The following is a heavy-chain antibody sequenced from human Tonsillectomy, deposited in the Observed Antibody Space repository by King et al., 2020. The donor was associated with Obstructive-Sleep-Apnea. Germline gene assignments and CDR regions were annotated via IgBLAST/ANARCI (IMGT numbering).Heavy chain of an antibody. V-gene: IGHV1-18*04. CDR3: ARDTVVVVALPSQPGDYGMDV. CDR2: ISAYNGNT. Sequence: QLVQSGTEVKKPGASVKVSCKASGYTFITYGISWVRQAPGQGLEWMGWISAYNGNTNYAQKLQGRVTMTTDTSTSTAYMELRSRRSDDTAVYYCARDTVVVVALPSQPGDYGMDVWGQGTTVTVSS. CDR1: GYTFITYG. J-gene: IGHJ6*02. D-gene: IGHD2-15*01.